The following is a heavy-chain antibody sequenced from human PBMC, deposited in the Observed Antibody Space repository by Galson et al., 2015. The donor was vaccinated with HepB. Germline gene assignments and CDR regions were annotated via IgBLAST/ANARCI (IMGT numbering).Heavy chain of an antibody. V-gene: IGHV3-23*01. CDR1: GFTFSRLG. J-gene: IGHJ4*02. Sequence: SLRLSCAASGFTFSRLGMTWVRQAPGKGLECVSAIGVRGTTDYAESVKGRFTISRDNSKNMLYLQTNNLRAEDTAVYYCAKGTTDIDYWGQGTLVTVSS. CDR2: IGVRGTT. CDR3: AKGTTDIDY. D-gene: IGHD1-1*01.